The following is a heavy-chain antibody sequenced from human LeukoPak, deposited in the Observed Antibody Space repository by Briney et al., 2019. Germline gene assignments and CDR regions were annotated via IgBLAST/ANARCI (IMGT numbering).Heavy chain of an antibody. CDR3: AKDGGGGSPSPYYYYMDV. J-gene: IGHJ6*03. D-gene: IGHD2-15*01. V-gene: IGHV3-30*02. CDR1: GFTFSSYG. Sequence: GGSLRLSCAASGFTFSSYGMHWVRQAPGKGLEWVAFIRYDGSNKYYADSVKGRFTISRDNSKNTLYLQMNSLRAEDTAVYYCAKDGGGGSPSPYYYYMDVWGKGTTVTVSS. CDR2: IRYDGSNK.